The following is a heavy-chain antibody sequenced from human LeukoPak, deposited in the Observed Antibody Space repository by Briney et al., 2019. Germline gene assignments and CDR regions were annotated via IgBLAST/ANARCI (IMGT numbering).Heavy chain of an antibody. CDR1: GFTFSTYG. D-gene: IGHD4-17*01. CDR2: IWYGGSNT. V-gene: IGHV3-33*08. J-gene: IGHJ4*02. CDR3: ARSNGDYVYYFDX. Sequence: GGSLRLSCAASGFTFSTYGMHWVRQAPGKGLEWVAVIWYGGSNTYYADSVKGRFTISRDNSKNTLYLQMNSLRAEDTAVYYCARSNGDYVYYFDXXXQGXXXTVXS.